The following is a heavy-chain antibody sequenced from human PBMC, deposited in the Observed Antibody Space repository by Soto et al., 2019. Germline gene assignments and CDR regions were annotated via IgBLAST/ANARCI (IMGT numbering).Heavy chain of an antibody. CDR1: GGTFSSYA. Sequence: QVQLVQSGAEVKKPGSSVKVSCKASGGTFSSYAISWVRQAPGQGLEWMGGIIPIFGTANYALKFQGRVTITEDESTSTAYMELSSLRSEDTAVYFCASETYYYDSSGYSLQVLSPFPHGGQGTRVTVSS. CDR3: ASETYYYDSSGYSLQVLSPFPH. J-gene: IGHJ1*01. D-gene: IGHD3-22*01. CDR2: IIPIFGTA. V-gene: IGHV1-69*01.